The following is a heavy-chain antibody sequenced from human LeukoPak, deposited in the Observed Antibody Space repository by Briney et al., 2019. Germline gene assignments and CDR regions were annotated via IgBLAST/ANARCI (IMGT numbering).Heavy chain of an antibody. D-gene: IGHD2-2*01. Sequence: ASVKVSCKASGYTFTGYYMHSVRQAPGQGLEWMGWINPNSVGTNYAQKFQGRVTMTRDTSISTAYMELSRLRSDDTAVYYCARYFVVVPAARSPPYYYGMDVWGQGTTVTVSS. J-gene: IGHJ6*02. CDR3: ARYFVVVPAARSPPYYYGMDV. V-gene: IGHV1-2*02. CDR1: GYTFTGYY. CDR2: INPNSVGT.